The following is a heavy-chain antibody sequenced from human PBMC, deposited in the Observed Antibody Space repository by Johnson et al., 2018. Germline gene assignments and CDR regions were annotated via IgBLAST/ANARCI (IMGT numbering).Heavy chain of an antibody. Sequence: VQLVETGGGVVQPGRSLRLSCAASGFTFSSYPIHWVRQAPGKGLEWVAIISSGGSNKYYADSVKGRFTISRDNSKNTLYLQMNSLRAEDTAVYYCAREAGTTGGESVDIWGQGTMVTVSS. J-gene: IGHJ3*02. CDR2: ISSGGSNK. CDR1: GFTFSSYP. V-gene: IGHV3-30-3*01. CDR3: AREAGTTGGESVDI. D-gene: IGHD1-7*01.